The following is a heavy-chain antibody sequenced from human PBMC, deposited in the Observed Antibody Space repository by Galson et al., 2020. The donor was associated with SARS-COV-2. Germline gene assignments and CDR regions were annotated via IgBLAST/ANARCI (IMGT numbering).Heavy chain of an antibody. J-gene: IGHJ6*03. CDR2: INPNSGGT. D-gene: IGHD3-10*01. CDR3: ARGPDYYGLYYYYLDV. CDR1: GYTFTGYY. Sequence: ASVKVSCKASGYTFTGYYMHWLRQAPGQGLEWMGWINPNSGGTNYAQQFQGRVTMTRDTSISSAYMELSRLRSDDTAVYYCARGPDYYGLYYYYLDVWGKGTTVTVSS. V-gene: IGHV1-2*02.